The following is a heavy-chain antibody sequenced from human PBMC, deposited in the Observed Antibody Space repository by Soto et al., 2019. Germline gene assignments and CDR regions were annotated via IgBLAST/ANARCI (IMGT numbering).Heavy chain of an antibody. D-gene: IGHD4-4*01. V-gene: IGHV4-39*01. J-gene: IGHJ6*02. Sequence: PSETLSLTCTVSGGSISSSSYYWGWIRQPPGKGLEWLGSIYYSGSTYYNPSLKSRVTISVDTSKNQCPLKLSSVTAADTAVYYCARRLIGSNYSPYYCGMNVWGRGTTVTFSS. CDR2: IYYSGST. CDR1: GGSISSSSYY. CDR3: ARRLIGSNYSPYYCGMNV.